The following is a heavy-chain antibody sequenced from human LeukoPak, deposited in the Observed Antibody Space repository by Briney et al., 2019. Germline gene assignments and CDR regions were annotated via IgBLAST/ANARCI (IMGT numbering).Heavy chain of an antibody. V-gene: IGHV1-69*04. J-gene: IGHJ6*02. CDR3: ARVSMVDTAMVPSYYGMDV. Sequence: VKVSCRASGGTFSSYAISWVRQAPGQGLEWMGRIIPILGIANYAQKFQGRVTITADKSTSTAYMELSSLRSEDTAVYYCARVSMVDTAMVPSYYGMDVWGQGTTVTVTS. CDR1: GGTFSSYA. CDR2: IIPILGIA. D-gene: IGHD5-18*01.